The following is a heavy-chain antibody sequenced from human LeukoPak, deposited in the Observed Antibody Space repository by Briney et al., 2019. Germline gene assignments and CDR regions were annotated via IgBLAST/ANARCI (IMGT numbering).Heavy chain of an antibody. CDR3: AKGRIAAAPWIDY. D-gene: IGHD6-13*01. CDR1: GFTFDDYT. J-gene: IGHJ4*02. Sequence: GGSLRLSCAASGFTFDDYTMHWVRQAPGKGLEWVSLISWDGGSTYYADSVKGRFTISRDNSKNSLYLQMNSLGTEDTALYYCAKGRIAAAPWIDYWGQGTLVTVSS. V-gene: IGHV3-43*01. CDR2: ISWDGGST.